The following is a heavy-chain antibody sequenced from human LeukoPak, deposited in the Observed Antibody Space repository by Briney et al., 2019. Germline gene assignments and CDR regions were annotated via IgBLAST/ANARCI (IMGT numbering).Heavy chain of an antibody. Sequence: SETLSLTCAVSGYSISSSYYWGRIQRQPPKGPQRIGSIYHSGSTYYNPSLKSRVTISVDTSKNHFSPKLSSVTAADTAVYYCARQEGGSWDYFDYWSQGTLVTVSS. V-gene: IGHV4-38-2*01. D-gene: IGHD1-26*01. CDR1: GYSISSSYY. CDR2: IYHSGST. CDR3: ARQEGGSWDYFDY. J-gene: IGHJ4*02.